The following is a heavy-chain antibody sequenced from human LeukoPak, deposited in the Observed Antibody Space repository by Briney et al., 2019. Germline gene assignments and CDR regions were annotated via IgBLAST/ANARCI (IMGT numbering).Heavy chain of an antibody. D-gene: IGHD3-10*01. CDR3: ARVRITMVRGVINYYYGMDV. CDR2: INHSGST. V-gene: IGHV4-34*01. Sequence: SETLSLTCAVYGGSFSGYYWSWIRQPPGKGLEWIGEINHSGSTNYNPSLKSRVTISVDTPKNQFSLKLSSVTAADTAVYYCARVRITMVRGVINYYYGMDVWGKGTTVTVSS. J-gene: IGHJ6*04. CDR1: GGSFSGYY.